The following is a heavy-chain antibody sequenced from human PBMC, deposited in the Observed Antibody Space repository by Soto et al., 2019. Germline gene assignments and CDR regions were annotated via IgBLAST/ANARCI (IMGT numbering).Heavy chain of an antibody. CDR1: GFTFSSYG. Sequence: QVQLVESGGGVVQPGRSLRLSCAASGFTFSSYGMHWVRQAPGKGLEWVAVIWYDGSNKYYADSVKGRFTISRDNSKNTLYLQMNSLRAEDTAVYYCARAPKPDETPDYWGQGTLVTVSS. CDR2: IWYDGSNK. CDR3: ARAPKPDETPDY. J-gene: IGHJ4*02. V-gene: IGHV3-33*01.